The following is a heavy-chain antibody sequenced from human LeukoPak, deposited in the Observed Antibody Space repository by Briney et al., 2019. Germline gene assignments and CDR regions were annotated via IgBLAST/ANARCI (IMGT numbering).Heavy chain of an antibody. J-gene: IGHJ6*03. Sequence: GRSLRLSCAASGFTFSSYGMHWVRQAPGKGLEWVAVISYDGSNKYYADSVKGRFTISRDNSKNTLYLQMNSLRAEDTAVYYCARRGMAYCSSTSCYFDYYYYYMDVWGKGTTVTVSS. D-gene: IGHD2-2*01. V-gene: IGHV3-30*03. CDR2: ISYDGSNK. CDR1: GFTFSSYG. CDR3: ARRGMAYCSSTSCYFDYYYYYMDV.